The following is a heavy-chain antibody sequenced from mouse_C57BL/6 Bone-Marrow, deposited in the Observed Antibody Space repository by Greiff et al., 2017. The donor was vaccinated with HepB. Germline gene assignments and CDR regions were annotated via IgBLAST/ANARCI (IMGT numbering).Heavy chain of an antibody. Sequence: VQLKESGPGLAKPSQTLSLTCSVTGYSITSDYWHWIRKFPGNKLEYMGYISYSGSTYYNPSLKSRITITRDTSKNQEYLQLNSVTTEDTATYYCARSGALWLRRDAMDYWGQGTSVTVSS. D-gene: IGHD2-2*01. V-gene: IGHV3-8*01. J-gene: IGHJ4*01. CDR2: ISYSGST. CDR3: ARSGALWLRRDAMDY. CDR1: GYSITSDY.